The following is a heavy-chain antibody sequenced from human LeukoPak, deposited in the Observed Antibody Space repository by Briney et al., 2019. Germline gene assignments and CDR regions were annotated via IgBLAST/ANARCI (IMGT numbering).Heavy chain of an antibody. Sequence: GGSLRLSCAASGFTFDDYAMHWVRQAPGKGLEWVSGISWNSGSIGYADSVKDRFTISRDNAKNSLYLQMNSLRAEDTALYYCAKAEPYGSGSYYASYYYYMDVWGKGTTVTISS. CDR1: GFTFDDYA. V-gene: IGHV3-9*01. D-gene: IGHD3-10*01. CDR3: AKAEPYGSGSYYASYYYYMDV. CDR2: ISWNSGSI. J-gene: IGHJ6*03.